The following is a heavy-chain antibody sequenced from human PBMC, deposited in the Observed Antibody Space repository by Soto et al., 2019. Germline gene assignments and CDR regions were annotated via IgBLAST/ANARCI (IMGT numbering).Heavy chain of an antibody. CDR3: SIRVVAAARVGIDV. Sequence: PSQTLSLTCAVSGGSFSGYCRSWVRLRPGKGLEGIGEINIGGSTNYNPPLTSRVTISVDTSKNQFSLKLSSVTAADTAVYYCSIRVVAAARVGIDVGGQGTTVTVSS. D-gene: IGHD2-2*01. CDR2: INIGGST. CDR1: GGSFSGYC. V-gene: IGHV4-34*01. J-gene: IGHJ6*02.